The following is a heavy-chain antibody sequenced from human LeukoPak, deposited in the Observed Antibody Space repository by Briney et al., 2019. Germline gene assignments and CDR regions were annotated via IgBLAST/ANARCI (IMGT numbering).Heavy chain of an antibody. D-gene: IGHD3-10*01. CDR1: GFTFSSYA. CDR2: ISGSGGST. Sequence: GGSLRLSCAASGFTFSSYAMSWVRQAPGKGLEWVSAISGSGGSTYYADSVKGRFTISRDNSKNTLYLQMNSLRAEDTAVYYCAKDRGPIWFRELLVFVYWGQGTLVTVSS. CDR3: AKDRGPIWFRELLVFVY. V-gene: IGHV3-23*01. J-gene: IGHJ4*02.